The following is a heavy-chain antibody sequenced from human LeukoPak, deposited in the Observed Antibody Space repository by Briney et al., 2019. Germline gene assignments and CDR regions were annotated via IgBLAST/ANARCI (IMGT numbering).Heavy chain of an antibody. Sequence: PGGSLRLSCAASGFDFSIFAMHWVRQAPGKGLEWVAFISYDGSNRDYADSVKGRFTISRDNSKNTLYLQMNSLRAEDTAVYYCARDSPQYSDSSGSSDYWGQGTLVTVSS. D-gene: IGHD3-22*01. CDR1: GFDFSIFA. CDR2: ISYDGSNR. CDR3: ARDSPQYSDSSGSSDY. J-gene: IGHJ4*02. V-gene: IGHV3-30*04.